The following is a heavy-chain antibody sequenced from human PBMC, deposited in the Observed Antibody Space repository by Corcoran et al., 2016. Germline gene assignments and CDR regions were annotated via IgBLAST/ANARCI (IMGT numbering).Heavy chain of an antibody. Sequence: EVQLVESGGGLVKPGGSLRLSCAASGFTFSSYSMNWVRQAPGKGLEWVSSISSSSSYIYYADSVKGRFTISRDNAKNSMYLQMNSLRAVDTAVYYCVRDRGGYCSCGSCFEVVGPYGMDVWGQGTTVTVSS. J-gene: IGHJ6*02. V-gene: IGHV3-21*01. CDR1: GFTFSSYS. CDR2: ISSSSSYI. CDR3: VRDRGGYCSCGSCFEVVGPYGMDV. D-gene: IGHD2-15*01.